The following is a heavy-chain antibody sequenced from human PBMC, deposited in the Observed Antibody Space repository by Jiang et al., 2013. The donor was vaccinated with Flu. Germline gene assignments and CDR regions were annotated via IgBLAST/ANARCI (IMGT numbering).Heavy chain of an antibody. D-gene: IGHD6-19*01. Sequence: VQLVESGGGVVQSGRSLRLSCAASAFTFSSHGMYWVRQAPGKGLEWVAFISYDGSNTYYADSVKGRFTISRDNSKNTLYLQMNSLRAEDTAIYYCAKDRAYISDWPGVFDYWGQGTLGHRLL. CDR1: AFTFSSHG. CDR3: AKDRAYISDWPGVFDY. V-gene: IGHV3-30*18. CDR2: ISYDGSNT. J-gene: IGHJ4*02.